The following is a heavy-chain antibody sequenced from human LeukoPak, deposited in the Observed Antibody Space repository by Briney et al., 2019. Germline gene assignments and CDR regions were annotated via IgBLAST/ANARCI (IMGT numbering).Heavy chain of an antibody. J-gene: IGHJ4*02. D-gene: IGHD3-10*01. V-gene: IGHV4-59*01. CDR1: GGSISGYY. CDR3: ARPYYYGSGSYFFFDY. Sequence: PSETLSLTCTVSGGSISGYYWSWIRQPPGKGLEWIAYIYYSGSTSYNPSLKSRVTISVDPSKNQFSLKLSSVTAADTAVYYCARPYYYGSGSYFFFDYWGQGTLVTVSS. CDR2: IYYSGST.